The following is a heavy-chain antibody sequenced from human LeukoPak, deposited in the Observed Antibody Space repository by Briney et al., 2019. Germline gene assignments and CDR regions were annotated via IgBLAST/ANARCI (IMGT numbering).Heavy chain of an antibody. J-gene: IGHJ4*02. CDR3: ARQGGAYSSGRFDY. CDR2: ISSSSSYT. D-gene: IGHD6-19*01. Sequence: GGSLRLSCAASGFTFRDYYMSWIRQAPGKGLEWVSYISSSSSYTNYADSVKGRFTISRDNAKNSLYLQMNSLRAEDTAVYYCARQGGAYSSGRFDYWGQGTLVTVSS. V-gene: IGHV3-11*06. CDR1: GFTFRDYY.